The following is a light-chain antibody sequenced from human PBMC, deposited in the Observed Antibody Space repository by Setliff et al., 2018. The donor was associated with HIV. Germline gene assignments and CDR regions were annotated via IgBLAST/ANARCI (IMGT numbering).Light chain of an antibody. CDR3: ETFDSSLRAPV. CDR2: EDN. V-gene: IGLV1-51*02. CDR1: SSNIGNNY. Sequence: QSALTQPPSVSAAPGQKVTISCSGSSSNIGNNYVSWYQQVPGTAPKLLIFEDNKRPSGIPDRFSVSKSGTSTTLGITGLQTGDDADYYCETFDSSLRAPVVGGGTKGTVL. J-gene: IGLJ3*02.